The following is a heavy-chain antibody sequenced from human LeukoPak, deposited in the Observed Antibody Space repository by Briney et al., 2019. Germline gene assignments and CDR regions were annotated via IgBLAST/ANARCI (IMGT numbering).Heavy chain of an antibody. D-gene: IGHD3-9*01. CDR2: IYPGDSDT. J-gene: IGHJ5*02. CDR3: ARHYHYDILTGYTNWFDP. Sequence: GESLKISCKGPGYSFTSYWIGWVRQMPGKGLEWMGIIYPGDSDTRYSPSFQGQVTISADKSISTTYLQWSSLKASDTAMYYCARHYHYDILTGYTNWFDPWGQGTLVTVSS. V-gene: IGHV5-51*01. CDR1: GYSFTSYW.